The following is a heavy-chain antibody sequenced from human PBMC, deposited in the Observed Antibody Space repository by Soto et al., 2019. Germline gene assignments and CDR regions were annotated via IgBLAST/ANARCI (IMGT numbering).Heavy chain of an antibody. V-gene: IGHV3-15*07. D-gene: IGHD5-12*01. CDR3: TTGPPPQYSLYYYYGMDV. CDR2: IKSKTDGGTT. J-gene: IGHJ6*02. Sequence: EVQLVESGGGLVKPGGSLRLSCAASGFTFSNAWMNWVRQAPGKGLEWVGRIKSKTDGGTTDYAAPVKGRFTISRDDSKNTLYLQMTSLKTEDTAVYYCTTGPPPQYSLYYYYGMDVWGQGTTVTVSS. CDR1: GFTFSNAW.